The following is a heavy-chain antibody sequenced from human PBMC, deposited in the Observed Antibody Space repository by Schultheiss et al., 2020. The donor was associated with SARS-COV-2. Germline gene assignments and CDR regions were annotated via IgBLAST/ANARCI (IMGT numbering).Heavy chain of an antibody. D-gene: IGHD2-15*01. J-gene: IGHJ6*02. CDR2: IYYSGST. CDR1: GGSFSGYY. CDR3: ARDGGGSQNYYYYGMDV. Sequence: SETLSLTCAVYGGSFSGYYWNWIRQHPGKGLEWIGYIYYSGSTYYNPSLKSRVTISVDTSKNQFSLKLSSVTAADTAVYYCARDGGGSQNYYYYGMDVWGQGTTVTVSS. V-gene: IGHV4-34*01.